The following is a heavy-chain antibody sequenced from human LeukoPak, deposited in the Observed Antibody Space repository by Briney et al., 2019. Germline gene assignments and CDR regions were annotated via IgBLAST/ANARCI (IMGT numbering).Heavy chain of an antibody. V-gene: IGHV3-30*18. CDR1: GFTFSSYG. J-gene: IGHJ4*02. D-gene: IGHD6-19*01. Sequence: GGSLRLSCAASGFTFSSYGMHWVRQAPGKGLEWVAVISYDGSNKYYADSVKGRFTISRDNSKNTLYLQMNSLRAEDTAVYYCAKGSGYSRGWYLDYWGQGTLVTVSS. CDR2: ISYDGSNK. CDR3: AKGSGYSRGWYLDY.